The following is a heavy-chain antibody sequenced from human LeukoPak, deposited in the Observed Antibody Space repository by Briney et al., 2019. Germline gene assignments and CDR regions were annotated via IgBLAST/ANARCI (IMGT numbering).Heavy chain of an antibody. D-gene: IGHD1-26*01. CDR2: IRYDGSNK. J-gene: IGHJ4*02. V-gene: IGHV3-30*02. CDR1: GCTFSSYG. Sequence: GGSLRLSCAASGCTFSSYGMHWVRQAPGKGLEWVAFIRYDGSNKYYADSVKGRFTISRDNSKNTLYLQMNSLIAEDMPVYYCAKDRWANPRTSWGQGTLVTVSS. CDR3: AKDRWANPRTS.